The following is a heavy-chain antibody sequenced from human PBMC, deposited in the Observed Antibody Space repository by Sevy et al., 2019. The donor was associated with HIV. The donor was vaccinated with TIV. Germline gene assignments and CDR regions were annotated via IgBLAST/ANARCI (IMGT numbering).Heavy chain of an antibody. CDR1: GYTFPTYA. J-gene: IGHJ4*02. CDR2: ISVNNGNR. CDR3: ARVVMSSSWPCFDY. Sequence: ASVKVSCKASGYTFPTYAITWVRQAPGEGLEWMGWISVNNGNRNYAQKVQDRVTMTTDTSTNTAYMELRSLRSDDTAMYYCARVVMSSSWPCFDYWGQGTLVTVSS. V-gene: IGHV1-18*01. D-gene: IGHD6-13*01.